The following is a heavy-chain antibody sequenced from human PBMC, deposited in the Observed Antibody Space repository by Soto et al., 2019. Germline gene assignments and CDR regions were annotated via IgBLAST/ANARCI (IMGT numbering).Heavy chain of an antibody. D-gene: IGHD3-10*01. V-gene: IGHV1-69*01. Sequence: QVQLVQSGAEVKKPGSSVKVSCKASGGTFSSYAITWVRQAPGQGLEWMGGIIPIFGTANYAQKFQGRVTITADESTSTAYMELSSLRSEDTAVYYCASDYYGSGLDDYFDYWGQGTLVTVSS. CDR2: IIPIFGTA. J-gene: IGHJ4*02. CDR1: GGTFSSYA. CDR3: ASDYYGSGLDDYFDY.